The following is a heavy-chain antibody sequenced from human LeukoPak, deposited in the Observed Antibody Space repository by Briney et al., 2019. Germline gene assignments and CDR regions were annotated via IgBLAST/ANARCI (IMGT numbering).Heavy chain of an antibody. CDR1: GFTFSSYA. CDR2: ISYDGSNK. J-gene: IGHJ4*02. CDR3: ARDSGSYQEFDY. V-gene: IGHV3-30*04. Sequence: PGGSLRLSCAASGFTFSSYAMHWVRQAPGKGLEWVAVISYDGSNKYYADSVKGRFTISRDNSKNTLYLQMNSLRAEDTAVYYCARDSGSYQEFDYWGQGTLVTVSS. D-gene: IGHD1-26*01.